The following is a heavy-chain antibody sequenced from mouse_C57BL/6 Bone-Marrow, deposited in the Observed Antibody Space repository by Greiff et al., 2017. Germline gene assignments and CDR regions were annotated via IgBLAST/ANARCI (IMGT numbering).Heavy chain of an antibody. CDR2: IDPEYGET. CDR1: GFNITDYY. J-gene: IGHJ2*01. Sequence: VQLKESGAELVKPGASVKLSCTASGFNITDYYMHWVKQRTEQGLEWIGRIDPEYGETKYAPKFQGKATITADTSSNTAYLQLSSLTSEDTAVYYCARPYYGYDGDYWGQGTTLTVSS. V-gene: IGHV14-2*01. D-gene: IGHD2-9*01. CDR3: ARPYYGYDGDY.